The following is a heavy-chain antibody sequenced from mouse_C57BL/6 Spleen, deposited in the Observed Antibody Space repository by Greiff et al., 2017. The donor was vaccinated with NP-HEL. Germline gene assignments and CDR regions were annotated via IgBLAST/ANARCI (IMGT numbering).Heavy chain of an antibody. V-gene: IGHV1-15*01. CDR2: IDPETGGT. CDR3: TRGIWDAMDY. D-gene: IGHD4-1*01. Sequence: QVQLQQSGAELVRPGASVTLSCKASGYTFTDYEMHWVKQTPVHGLEWIGAIDPETGGTAYNQKFKGKAILTADKSSSTAYMELRSLTSEDSAVYYCTRGIWDAMDYWGQGTSVTVSS. CDR1: GYTFTDYE. J-gene: IGHJ4*01.